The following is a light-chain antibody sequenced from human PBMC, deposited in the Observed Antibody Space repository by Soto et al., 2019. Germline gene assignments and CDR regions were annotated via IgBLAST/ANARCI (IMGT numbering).Light chain of an antibody. J-gene: IGKJ4*01. CDR1: QSVSSSY. CDR2: GAS. CDR3: QPYGISPA. V-gene: IGKV3-20*01. Sequence: EIVLTQSPGTLSLSPGERATLSCRASQSVSSSYLAWYQQKPGQAPRLLIYGASSRVTGIPDRFSGSGSGTDFTLTSSRLEPEDFAVYYCQPYGISPAFGGGTKVEIK.